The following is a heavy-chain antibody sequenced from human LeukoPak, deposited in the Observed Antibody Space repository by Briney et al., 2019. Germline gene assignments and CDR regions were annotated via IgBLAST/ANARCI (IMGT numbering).Heavy chain of an antibody. Sequence: GGSLRLSCAASGFTFDDYGMSWVRQAPGKGLEWVPGINWNGGSTGYADSVKGRFTISRDNAKNSLYLQMNSLRAEDTALYYCARAEYFDWFRSVGTYYFDYWGQGTLVTVSS. CDR3: ARAEYFDWFRSVGTYYFDY. CDR1: GFTFDDYG. V-gene: IGHV3-20*04. CDR2: INWNGGST. J-gene: IGHJ4*02. D-gene: IGHD3-9*01.